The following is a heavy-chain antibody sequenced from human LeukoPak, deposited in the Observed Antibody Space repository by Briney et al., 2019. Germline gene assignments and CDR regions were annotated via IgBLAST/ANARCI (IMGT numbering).Heavy chain of an antibody. CDR2: IYYSGST. CDR3: ARFSPRAMGNYLDF. J-gene: IGHJ4*02. V-gene: IGHV4-59*12. D-gene: IGHD7-27*01. CDR1: GGSISSYY. Sequence: SETLSLTCTVPGGSISSYYWSWIRQPPGKGPEWIGYIYYSGSTNYNPSLKSRVTISVDTSKNQFSLKLSSVTAADTAVYYCARFSPRAMGNYLDFWGQGTLVTVSS.